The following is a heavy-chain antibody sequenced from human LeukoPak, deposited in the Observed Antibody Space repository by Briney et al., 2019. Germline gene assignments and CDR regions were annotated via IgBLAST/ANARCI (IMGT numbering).Heavy chain of an antibody. CDR3: ARQGYYYDSQPDAFDI. CDR2: IYYGGNT. CDR1: GGSIRSSSHY. V-gene: IGHV4-39*01. D-gene: IGHD3-22*01. J-gene: IGHJ3*02. Sequence: PSETLSLTCTVSGGSIRSSSHYWGWIRQPRGKGLEWIGSIYYGGNTLYNPSLKGRVTMSVDTSKNQFSLRLSFVTAADTALYYCARQGYYYDSQPDAFDIWGQGTMVTVSP.